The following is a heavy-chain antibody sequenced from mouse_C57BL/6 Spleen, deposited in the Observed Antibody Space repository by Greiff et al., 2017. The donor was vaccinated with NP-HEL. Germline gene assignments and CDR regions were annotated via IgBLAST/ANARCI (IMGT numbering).Heavy chain of an antibody. D-gene: IGHD1-1*01. V-gene: IGHV1-80*01. CDR3: ARGGAVEGPWYFDV. J-gene: IGHJ1*03. CDR2: IYPGDGDT. CDR1: GYAFSSYW. Sequence: VQLQQSGAELVKPGASVKISCKASGYAFSSYWMNWVKQRPGKGLEWIGQIYPGDGDTNYNGKFKGKATLTADKSSSTAYMQLSSLTSEDSAVYFCARGGAVEGPWYFDVWGTGTTVTVSS.